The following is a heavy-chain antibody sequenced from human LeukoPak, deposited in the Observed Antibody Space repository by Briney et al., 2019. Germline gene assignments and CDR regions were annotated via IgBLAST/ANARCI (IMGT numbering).Heavy chain of an antibody. D-gene: IGHD2-2*01. V-gene: IGHV4-30-2*01. J-gene: IGHJ5*02. Sequence: SETLSLTCAVSGGSISSGGYSWSWIRQPPGKGLEWIGYIYHSGSTYYNPSLKSRVTISVDRSKNQFSLKLTSVTAADTAVYYCARGVVPAVVVGFDPWGQGTLVTVSS. CDR1: GGSISSGGYS. CDR2: IYHSGST. CDR3: ARGVVPAVVVGFDP.